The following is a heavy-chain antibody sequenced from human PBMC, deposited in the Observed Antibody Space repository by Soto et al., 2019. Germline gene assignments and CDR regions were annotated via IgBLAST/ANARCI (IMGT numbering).Heavy chain of an antibody. CDR2: IFSNDEK. Sequence: QVTLKESGPVLVKPTETLTLTCTVSGFSLSNARMGVSWIRQPPGKALEWLAHIFSNDEKSYSTSLKSRLTXSXATSQSQVVLTITNMDPVDTATYYCARLPGYEAADVWGQGTTVTVSS. D-gene: IGHD6-13*01. CDR3: ARLPGYEAADV. J-gene: IGHJ6*02. CDR1: GFSLSNARMG. V-gene: IGHV2-26*01.